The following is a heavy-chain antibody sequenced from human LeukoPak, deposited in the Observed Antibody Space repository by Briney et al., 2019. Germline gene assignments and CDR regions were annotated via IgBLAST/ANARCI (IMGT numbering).Heavy chain of an antibody. D-gene: IGHD1-26*01. CDR3: ARNSGANVYTYSFQY. CDR1: GFTFSDYA. Sequence: GGSLRLSCAASGFTFSDYAMSWVRQAPGKGLEWVSAISGRAGPTHYADSVKGRFTISRDNSENILYLQMNSLRVEDTAFYYCARNSGANVYTYSFQYWGRGTLVTVSS. CDR2: ISGRAGPT. V-gene: IGHV3-23*01. J-gene: IGHJ4*02.